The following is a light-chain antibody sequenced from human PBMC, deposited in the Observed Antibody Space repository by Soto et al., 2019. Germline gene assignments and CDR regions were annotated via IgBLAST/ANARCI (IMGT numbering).Light chain of an antibody. Sequence: DIQLTQSPSFLSASVGDRVTITCRASQGISSYLAWYQQKPGKAPKLLIYAASTLQSGVPSRFSGSESGTEFTLTISSLQPEDFATYYCQQLNSYPLTFGGGTNVEIK. CDR2: AAS. CDR1: QGISSY. CDR3: QQLNSYPLT. V-gene: IGKV1-9*01. J-gene: IGKJ4*01.